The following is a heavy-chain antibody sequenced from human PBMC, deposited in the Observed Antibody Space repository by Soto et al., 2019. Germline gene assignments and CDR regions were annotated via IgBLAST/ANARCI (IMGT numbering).Heavy chain of an antibody. CDR2: IYWDDDK. Sequence: QITLKESGSTLVKPTQTLTLTCTFSGFSLSTSGVGVGWIRQPPGKALEWLAFIYWDDDKRYSPSLKSRLTIPKDTSNTQVVLTRPNMDPVDTATYYCARGVRGLMGYWAQGTLVTVSS. V-gene: IGHV2-5*02. CDR3: ARGVRGLMGY. J-gene: IGHJ4*02. CDR1: GFSLSTSGVG. D-gene: IGHD3-10*01.